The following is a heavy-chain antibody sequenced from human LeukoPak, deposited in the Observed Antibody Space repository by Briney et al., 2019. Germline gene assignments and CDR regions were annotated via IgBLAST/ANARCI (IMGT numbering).Heavy chain of an antibody. CDR3: ARDGYSQNWFDP. V-gene: IGHV1-2*06. CDR2: INPNSGDT. CDR1: GYTFTAHY. Sequence: ASVKVSCKPSGYTFTAHYMHWVRQAPGQGLEWMGRINPNSGDTDYAQNFQGRVTMTRDTSISTAYMELSSLRSDDTAVYYCARDGYSQNWFDPWGQGILVTVSS. D-gene: IGHD4-11*01. J-gene: IGHJ5*02.